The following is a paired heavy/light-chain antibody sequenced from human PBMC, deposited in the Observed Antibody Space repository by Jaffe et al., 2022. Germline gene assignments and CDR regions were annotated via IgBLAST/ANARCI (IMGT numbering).Light chain of an antibody. Sequence: QSVLTQPPSVSGAPGQRVTISCTGSSSNIGAAYDVHWYQQLPGTVPKLLIYGNNNRPSGVPDRFSGSKSGTSASLAITGLQAEDEADYYCQSYDRSLSGYVFGTGTKVTVL. CDR2: GNN. V-gene: IGLV1-40*01. CDR1: SSNIGAAYD. CDR3: QSYDRSLSGYV. J-gene: IGLJ1*01.
Heavy chain of an antibody. D-gene: IGHD4-17*01. CDR3: AHSSNFVTTTRAFDI. CDR2: IYWDDET. V-gene: IGHV2-5*02. Sequence: QITLKESGPTLVKPTQTLTLTCTFSGLSLSTSGVGVGWIRQPPGKALEWLALIYWDDETRYSPSLNNRLTITKDTSKNQVVLKMTNMDPVDTATYYCAHSSNFVTTTRAFDIWGQGTMVTVSA. J-gene: IGHJ3*02. CDR1: GLSLSTSGVG.